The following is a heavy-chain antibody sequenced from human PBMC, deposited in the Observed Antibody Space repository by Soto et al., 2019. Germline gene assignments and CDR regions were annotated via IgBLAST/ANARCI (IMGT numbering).Heavy chain of an antibody. V-gene: IGHV4-4*07. D-gene: IGHD1-26*01. Sequence: SDILSLTSTVFDASIRGYYWSWIRQPSGKGLEWIGRINTSGSTNYNPSLKSRVTMSVDTYKKKFSLKLSSATAADTAVDYCARDHKWDGMDVWGQGTTGT. CDR1: DASIRGYY. J-gene: IGHJ6*02. CDR3: ARDHKWDGMDV. CDR2: INTSGST.